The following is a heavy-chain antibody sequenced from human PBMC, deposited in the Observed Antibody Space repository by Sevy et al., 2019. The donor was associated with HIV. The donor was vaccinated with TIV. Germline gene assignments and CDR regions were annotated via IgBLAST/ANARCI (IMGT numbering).Heavy chain of an antibody. CDR2: ISSSGSTI. Sequence: GESLKISCAASGFTFSDYYMSWIRQAPGKGLEWVSYISSSGSTIYYADSVKGRFTISRDNAKNSLYLQMNSLRAEDTAVYYCARVRDTAMVTGAFDIWGQGTMVTVSS. J-gene: IGHJ3*02. CDR1: GFTFSDYY. D-gene: IGHD5-18*01. CDR3: ARVRDTAMVTGAFDI. V-gene: IGHV3-11*01.